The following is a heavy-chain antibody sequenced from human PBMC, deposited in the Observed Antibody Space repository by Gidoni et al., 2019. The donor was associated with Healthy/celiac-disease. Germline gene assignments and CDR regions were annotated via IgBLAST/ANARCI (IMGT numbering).Heavy chain of an antibody. D-gene: IGHD3-10*01. J-gene: IGHJ4*02. V-gene: IGHV3-64D*06. CDR1: GFTFNSFP. CDR2: ISSNGGTT. Sequence: EVQLVESGGGLVQPGGSLRLSCPASGFTFNSFPMHWVRQAPGKGLEYVSTISSNGGTTFYADSVKGRFTSSRDNSKNTLYLQMSSLRAEDTAVYFWVKGEDFWGRLWFFWGQGTLLTVSS. CDR3: VKGEDFWGRLWFF.